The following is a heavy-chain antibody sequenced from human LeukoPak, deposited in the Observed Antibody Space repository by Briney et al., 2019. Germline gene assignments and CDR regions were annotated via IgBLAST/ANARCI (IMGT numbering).Heavy chain of an antibody. Sequence: PSETLSLTCTVSGGSISSGDYYWSWIRQPPGKGLEWIGYIYYSGSTYYNPSLKSRVTISVDTSKNQFSLKLSSVTAAGTAVYYCAREVGYSFRSETDYWGQGTLVTVSS. CDR1: GGSISSGDYY. J-gene: IGHJ4*02. D-gene: IGHD5-18*01. CDR3: AREVGYSFRSETDY. V-gene: IGHV4-30-4*01. CDR2: IYYSGST.